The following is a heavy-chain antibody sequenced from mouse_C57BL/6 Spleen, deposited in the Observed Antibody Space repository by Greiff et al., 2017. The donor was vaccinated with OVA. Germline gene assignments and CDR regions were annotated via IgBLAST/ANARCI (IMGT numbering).Heavy chain of an antibody. CDR1: GFTFTDYY. V-gene: IGHV7-3*01. CDR3: ARYKDYDDGAWFAY. CDR2: IRNKANGYTT. D-gene: IGHD2-4*01. J-gene: IGHJ3*01. Sequence: EVQGVESGGGLVQPGGSLSLSCAASGFTFTDYYMSWVRQPPGKALEWLGFIRNKANGYTTEYSATVKGRFTISRDNSQSILYLQMNALRAEDRATYYCARYKDYDDGAWFAYWGQGTLVTVSA.